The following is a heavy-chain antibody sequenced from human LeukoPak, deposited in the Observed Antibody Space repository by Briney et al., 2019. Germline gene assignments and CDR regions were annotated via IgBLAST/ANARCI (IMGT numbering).Heavy chain of an antibody. CDR1: GFTFSSYS. J-gene: IGHJ4*02. D-gene: IGHD6-19*01. CDR2: ISSSSSYI. Sequence: GGSLRLSCAASGFTFSSYSMNWVRQAPGKGLEWASSISSSSSYIYYADSVKGRFTISRDNAKNSLYLQMNSLRAEDTAVYYCARDAPPQYSSGWWSDTDYWGQGTLVTVSS. CDR3: ARDAPPQYSSGWWSDTDY. V-gene: IGHV3-21*01.